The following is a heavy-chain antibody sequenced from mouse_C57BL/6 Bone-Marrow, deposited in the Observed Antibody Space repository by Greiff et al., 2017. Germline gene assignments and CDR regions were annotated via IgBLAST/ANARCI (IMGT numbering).Heavy chain of an antibody. CDR2: INYDGSST. Sequence: EVQLVESEGGLVQPGSSMKLSCTASGFTFSDYYMAWVRQVPEKGLEWVANINYDGSSTYYLDSLKSRFIISRDNAKNILYLQMSSLKSEDTATYYCARDSNDGFAYWGQGTLVTVSA. J-gene: IGHJ3*01. D-gene: IGHD2-5*01. V-gene: IGHV5-16*01. CDR1: GFTFSDYY. CDR3: ARDSNDGFAY.